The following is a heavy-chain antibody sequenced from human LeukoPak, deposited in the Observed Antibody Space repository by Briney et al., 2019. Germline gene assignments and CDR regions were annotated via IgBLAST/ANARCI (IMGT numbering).Heavy chain of an antibody. V-gene: IGHV4-34*01. CDR2: INHSGST. CDR1: GGSFSGYY. CDR3: ARGRREVDY. J-gene: IGHJ4*02. Sequence: SETLSLTCAVYGGSFSGYYWSWIRQPPGKGLEWIGEINHSGSTNYNPSLKSRVTISVDRSKNQFSLKLSSVTAADTAVYYCARGRREVDYWGQGTLVTVSS. D-gene: IGHD6-25*01.